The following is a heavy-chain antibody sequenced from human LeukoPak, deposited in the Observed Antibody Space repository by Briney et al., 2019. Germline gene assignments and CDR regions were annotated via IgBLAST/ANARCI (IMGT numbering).Heavy chain of an antibody. CDR1: GGSFSGYY. D-gene: IGHD3-22*01. V-gene: IGHV4-34*01. J-gene: IGHJ5*02. Sequence: PSETLSLTCAVYGGSFSGYYWSWIRQPPGKGLEWIGEINHSGSTNYNPSLKSRVTISVDTSKNQFSLKVSSVTAADTAVYYCAREFRYYYDSSGYYFNWFDPWGQGTLVTVSS. CDR3: AREFRYYYDSSGYYFNWFDP. CDR2: INHSGST.